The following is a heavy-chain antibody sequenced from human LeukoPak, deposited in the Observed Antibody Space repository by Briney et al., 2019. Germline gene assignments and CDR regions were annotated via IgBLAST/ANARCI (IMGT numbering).Heavy chain of an antibody. CDR1: GFTFSSFA. D-gene: IGHD5-18*01. CDR2: ISGSGGST. V-gene: IGHV3-23*01. CDR3: AKDRQYSYGSYFDY. J-gene: IGHJ4*02. Sequence: GGSLRLSCAASGFTFSSFAMSWVRQAPGKGLEWVSAISGSGGSTYYADSVKGRFTISRYNSKNTLYLQMNSLRAEDTAVYYCAKDRQYSYGSYFDYWGQGTLVTVAS.